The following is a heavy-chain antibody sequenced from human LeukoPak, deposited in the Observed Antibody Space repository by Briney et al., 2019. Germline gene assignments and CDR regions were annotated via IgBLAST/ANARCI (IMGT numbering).Heavy chain of an antibody. J-gene: IGHJ4*02. CDR2: IYYSGST. Sequence: SETLSLTCTVSGGSVSSGTYYWSWIRQPPGEGLEWIGYIYYSGSTNYDPSLKSRVTISVDTSKNQFSLKLSSVTAADTAVYYCARHGNWNYFYYWGQGTLVTVSS. V-gene: IGHV4-61*01. CDR1: GGSVSSGTYY. CDR3: ARHGNWNYFYY. D-gene: IGHD1-1*01.